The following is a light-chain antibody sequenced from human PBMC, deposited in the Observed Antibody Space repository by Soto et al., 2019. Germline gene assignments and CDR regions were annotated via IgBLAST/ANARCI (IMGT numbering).Light chain of an antibody. V-gene: IGKV3-20*01. CDR2: GAS. CDR1: QSVSSSY. CDR3: QQYGSSPPLT. Sequence: EIVLTQSPGTLSLSPGERATLSCRASQSVSSSYLAWYQQKPGQAPRLLIYGASSRATGIPDSFSGSGSGRDFTVTISSLEPEDFAVYYCQQYGSSPPLTFCGGTKVEIK. J-gene: IGKJ4*01.